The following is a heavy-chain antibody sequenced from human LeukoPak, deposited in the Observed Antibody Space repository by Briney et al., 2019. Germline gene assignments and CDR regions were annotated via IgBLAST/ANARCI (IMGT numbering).Heavy chain of an antibody. Sequence: GGSLRLSCAASGFTVSSNYMSWVRQAPGKGLEWVSVIYSGGSTYYADSVKGRFTISRDNSKNTLYLQMNSLRAEDTAVYYCARDDTVAGTDAFDIWGQGTIVTVSS. CDR3: ARDDTVAGTDAFDI. V-gene: IGHV3-53*01. CDR1: GFTVSSNY. CDR2: IYSGGST. J-gene: IGHJ3*02. D-gene: IGHD6-19*01.